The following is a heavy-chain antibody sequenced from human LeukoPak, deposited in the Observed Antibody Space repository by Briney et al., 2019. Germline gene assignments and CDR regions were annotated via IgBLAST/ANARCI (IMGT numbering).Heavy chain of an antibody. V-gene: IGHV4-39*07. Sequence: TSETLSLTCTVSAGSLSSTNYCWGWIRQPPGKGLEWIGSISYTGTSYYNPSLKSRVTISIDTSKNQFSLKLSSVTAADTAVYYCARGSPLGYCSGGSCYSTINNWFDPWGQGTLVTVSS. D-gene: IGHD2-15*01. CDR3: ARGSPLGYCSGGSCYSTINNWFDP. CDR1: AGSLSSTNYC. J-gene: IGHJ5*02. CDR2: ISYTGTS.